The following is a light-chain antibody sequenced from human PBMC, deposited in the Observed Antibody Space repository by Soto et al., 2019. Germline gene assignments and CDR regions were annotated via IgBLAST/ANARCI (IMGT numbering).Light chain of an antibody. CDR2: GVS. V-gene: IGKV3-20*01. J-gene: IGKJ4*01. CDR1: QSVSSSY. Sequence: EIVLTQSPGTLSLSPGERATLSCRASQSVSSSYLAWYQQKPGQAPRLLIYGVSSRATGIPDRFSGSGSGTDFTLTIRRLEPEDFAVYYCQQYGSSPRFGGGTKVEIK. CDR3: QQYGSSPR.